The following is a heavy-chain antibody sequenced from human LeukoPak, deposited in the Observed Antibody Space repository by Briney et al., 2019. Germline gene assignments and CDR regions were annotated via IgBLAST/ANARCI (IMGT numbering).Heavy chain of an antibody. D-gene: IGHD7-27*01. V-gene: IGHV3-11*01. CDR1: GFTLSDYY. CDR3: AKDNRLTGANFGGFDY. Sequence: PGGSLRLSCEASGFTLSDYYMSWIRQAPGKGLEWISYISSSGGSTYYPDSVKGRFTISRDNAKNSLYLQMNSLRAEDTALYYCAKDNRLTGANFGGFDYWGQGTLVTVSS. J-gene: IGHJ4*02. CDR2: ISSSGGST.